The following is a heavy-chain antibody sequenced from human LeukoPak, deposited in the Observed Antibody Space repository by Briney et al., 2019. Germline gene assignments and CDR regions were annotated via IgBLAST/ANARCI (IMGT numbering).Heavy chain of an antibody. J-gene: IGHJ4*02. CDR1: GYTFSNYY. Sequence: ASVKVSCKASGYTFSNYYMHWVRQAPGQGLEWMGWINPNSGGTNYAQKFQGRVTMTRDTSISTAYMELSRLRSDDTAVYYCARAWFIREGAPRIWGQGTLVTVSS. D-gene: IGHD1-26*01. V-gene: IGHV1-2*02. CDR3: ARAWFIREGAPRI. CDR2: INPNSGGT.